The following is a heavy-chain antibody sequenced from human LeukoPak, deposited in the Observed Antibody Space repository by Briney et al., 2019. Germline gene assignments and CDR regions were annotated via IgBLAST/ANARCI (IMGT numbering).Heavy chain of an antibody. CDR3: ARGEDGTGDYRPTYFDS. CDR1: GGSFSDYF. J-gene: IGHJ4*02. D-gene: IGHD4-17*01. Sequence: SDTLSLTCAVYGGSFSDYFWNWIRQPPGKGLEWIGEINHGGGTRYNPSLKSRATISVDTSKKQFSLNLTSVTAADTAVYYCARGEDGTGDYRPTYFDSWGQGTLVTVSS. CDR2: INHGGGT. V-gene: IGHV4-34*01.